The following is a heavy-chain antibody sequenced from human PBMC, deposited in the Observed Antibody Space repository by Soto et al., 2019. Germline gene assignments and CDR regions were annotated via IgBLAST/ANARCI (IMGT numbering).Heavy chain of an antibody. CDR3: ARGHGGTFDY. CDR1: GGSISSYY. CDR2: IYYSGST. Sequence: QVQLQESGPGLVKPSETLSLTCTVSGGSISSYYWSWIRQPPGKGLEWIGYIYYSGSTNYNPSLKSRVTISVDTSKNQFSLKLSSVTAADTAVYYCARGHGGTFDYWGQGTLVTVSS. J-gene: IGHJ4*02. D-gene: IGHD2-15*01. V-gene: IGHV4-59*08.